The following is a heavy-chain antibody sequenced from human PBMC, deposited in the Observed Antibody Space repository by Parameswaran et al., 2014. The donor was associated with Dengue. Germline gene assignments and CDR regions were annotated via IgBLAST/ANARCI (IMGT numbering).Heavy chain of an antibody. Sequence: VRQAPGKGLEWVSSISSSSSYIYYADSVKGRFTISRDNAKNSLYLQMNSLRAEDTAVYYCARAYGSGSYPFDYWGQGTLVTVSS. CDR2: ISSSSSYI. D-gene: IGHD3-10*01. CDR3: ARAYGSGSYPFDY. J-gene: IGHJ4*02. V-gene: IGHV3-21*01.